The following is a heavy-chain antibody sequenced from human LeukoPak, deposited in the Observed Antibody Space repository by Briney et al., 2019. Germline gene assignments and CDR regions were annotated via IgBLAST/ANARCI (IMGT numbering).Heavy chain of an antibody. CDR1: GGSFSGYY. CDR3: ARVPLYYDFWSGFDY. D-gene: IGHD3-3*01. V-gene: IGHV4-34*01. CDR2: INHSGST. J-gene: IGHJ4*02. Sequence: SETLSLTCAVYGGSFSGYYWSWIRQPPGKGLEWIGEINHSGSTNYNPSLKSRVTISVDTSKNQFSLKLSSVTAADTAVYYCARVPLYYDFWSGFDYWGQGTLVTVSS.